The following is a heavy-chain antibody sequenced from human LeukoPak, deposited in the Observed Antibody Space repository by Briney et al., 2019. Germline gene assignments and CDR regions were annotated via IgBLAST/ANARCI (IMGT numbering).Heavy chain of an antibody. V-gene: IGHV3-21*01. CDR1: GFTFSSYS. CDR3: ASLVVVVAADDY. CDR2: ISSSSSYI. D-gene: IGHD2-15*01. J-gene: IGHJ4*02. Sequence: GGSLRLSCAASGFTFSSYSMNWVRQAPGKGLEWVSSISSSSSYIYYADSVKGRFTISRDNAKNSLYLQMNSLRAEDTAVYYCASLVVVVAADDYWGQGTLVTVSS.